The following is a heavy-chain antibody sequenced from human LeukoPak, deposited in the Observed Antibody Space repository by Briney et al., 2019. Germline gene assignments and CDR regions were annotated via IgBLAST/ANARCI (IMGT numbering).Heavy chain of an antibody. D-gene: IGHD3-22*01. V-gene: IGHV4-4*02. Sequence: SETLSLTCAVSGGSISSSNWWSWVRQPPGKGLEWIGEIYHSGSTNYNPSLKSRVTISVDTSKNQFSLKLSSVTAADTAVYYCARLSGYSSGHYYSDYWGQGTLVTVSS. CDR3: ARLSGYSSGHYYSDY. CDR1: GGSISSSNW. CDR2: IYHSGST. J-gene: IGHJ4*02.